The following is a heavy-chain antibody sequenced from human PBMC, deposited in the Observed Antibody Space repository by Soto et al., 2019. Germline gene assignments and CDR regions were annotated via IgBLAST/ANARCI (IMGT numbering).Heavy chain of an antibody. CDR1: GGTFSSYA. Sequence: SVKVSCKASGGTFSSYAISWVRQAPGQGLEWMGGIIPIFGTANYAQKFQGRVTITADESTSTAYMELSSLRSEDTAVYYCAREDSSGYYYPPGAFDIWGQGTMVTVSS. CDR3: AREDSSGYYYPPGAFDI. CDR2: IIPIFGTA. V-gene: IGHV1-69*13. D-gene: IGHD3-22*01. J-gene: IGHJ3*02.